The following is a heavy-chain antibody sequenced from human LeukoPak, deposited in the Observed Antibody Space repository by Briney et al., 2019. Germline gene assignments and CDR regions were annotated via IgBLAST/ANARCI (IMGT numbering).Heavy chain of an antibody. CDR3: AGGAKSRGSTLDF. CDR1: GFTFDDYG. V-gene: IGHV3-20*04. J-gene: IGHJ4*02. D-gene: IGHD1-26*01. CDR2: INWNGGST. Sequence: GSLRLSCAASGFTFDDYGMSWVRQAPGKGLEWATGINWNGGSTGYADSVKGRFTISRGNAWNSLYLQMNSLGAEDTALYYCAGGAKSRGSTLDFWGQGTLVTVSS.